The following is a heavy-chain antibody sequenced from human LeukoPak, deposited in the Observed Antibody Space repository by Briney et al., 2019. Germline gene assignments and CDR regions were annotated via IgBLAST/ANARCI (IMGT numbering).Heavy chain of an antibody. CDR2: IIPILSIA. V-gene: IGHV1-69*04. Sequence: GASVKVSCKASGGTFSSYAISWVRQAPGQGLEWMGRIIPILSIANYAQKFQGRVTITADKSTSTAYMELSSLRSEDTAVYYCARDFLSTVVTPRWFDPWGQGTLVTVSS. J-gene: IGHJ5*02. D-gene: IGHD4-23*01. CDR1: GGTFSSYA. CDR3: ARDFLSTVVTPRWFDP.